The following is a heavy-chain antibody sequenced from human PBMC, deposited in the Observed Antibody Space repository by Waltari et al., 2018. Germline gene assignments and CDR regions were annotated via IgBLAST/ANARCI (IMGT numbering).Heavy chain of an antibody. CDR1: GGSISTADYY. D-gene: IGHD3-22*01. CDR2: IYYSGGT. CDR3: ARVYYDSSGSYYFDY. V-gene: IGHV4-30-4*08. Sequence: QVQLQESGPGLVKPSQTLSLTCTVSGGSISTADYYWSWIRQPPGKGLEWIGCIYYSGGTYYNPSLKSRVTISVDTPKSQFSLKVTSVTAADTAVYYCARVYYDSSGSYYFDYWGQGTLVTVSS. J-gene: IGHJ4*02.